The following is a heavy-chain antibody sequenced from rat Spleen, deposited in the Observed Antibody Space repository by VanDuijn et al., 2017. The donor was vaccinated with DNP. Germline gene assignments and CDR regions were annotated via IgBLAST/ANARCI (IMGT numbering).Heavy chain of an antibody. CDR1: GYSITSSYR. CDR3: ARSLSAWASDA. V-gene: IGHV3-3*01. J-gene: IGHJ4*01. Sequence: EVQLQESGPGLVKPSQSLSLTCSVTGYSITSSYRWNWIRKFPGNKLEWMGYINSAGSTNYNPSLKSQISITRDTSKNQFFLQLTSVTTEDTATYYCARSLSAWASDAWGQGASVTVSS. D-gene: IGHD4-6*01. CDR2: INSAGST.